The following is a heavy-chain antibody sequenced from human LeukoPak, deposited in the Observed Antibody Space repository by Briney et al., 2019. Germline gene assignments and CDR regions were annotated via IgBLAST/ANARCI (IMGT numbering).Heavy chain of an antibody. CDR3: ARTLYYGDFADDAFDI. J-gene: IGHJ3*02. Sequence: SETLSLTCTVSGGSIISYYWNWIRQPAGKGLEWIGRIYTTGSTNYNPSLKSRVTMSVDTSKSQFSLKLSSVTAADTAMYYCARTLYYGDFADDAFDIWGQGTMVTVSS. V-gene: IGHV4-4*07. D-gene: IGHD4-17*01. CDR1: GGSIISYY. CDR2: IYTTGST.